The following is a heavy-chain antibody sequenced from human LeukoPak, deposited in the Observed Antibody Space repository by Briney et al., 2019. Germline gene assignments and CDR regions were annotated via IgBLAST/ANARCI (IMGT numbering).Heavy chain of an antibody. D-gene: IGHD2-15*01. CDR1: GYTFTGYY. Sequence: ASVKVSCKASGYTFTGYYMHWVRQAPGQGLEWMGWINPNRGGTNYAQKFQGRVTMTRDTSISTAYMELSRLRSDDTAVYYCARDPLTLVAATRGSYNWFDPWGQGTLVTVSS. V-gene: IGHV1-2*02. CDR2: INPNRGGT. CDR3: ARDPLTLVAATRGSYNWFDP. J-gene: IGHJ5*02.